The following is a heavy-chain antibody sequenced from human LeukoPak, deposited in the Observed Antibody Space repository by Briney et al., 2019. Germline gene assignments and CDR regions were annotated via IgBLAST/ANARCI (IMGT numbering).Heavy chain of an antibody. D-gene: IGHD1-1*01. CDR2: INHEGGGI. CDR3: ATYINWVAGDV. J-gene: IGHJ6*02. V-gene: IGHV3-7*01. CDR1: GFTFSESW. Sequence: GSLRLSCAASGFTFSESWMSRVRQVPGQGLEWVAHINHEGGGIQYVDSVKGRFTISRDNAKGSVHLQMNSLRAEDTAIYHCATYINWVAGDVWGQGTTVIVSS.